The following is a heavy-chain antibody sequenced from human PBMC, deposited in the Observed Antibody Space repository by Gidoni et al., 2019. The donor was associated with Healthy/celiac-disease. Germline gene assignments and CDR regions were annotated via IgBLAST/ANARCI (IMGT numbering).Heavy chain of an antibody. D-gene: IGHD3-22*01. CDR3: ARDRDHYDSPGMDV. CDR1: GFTLSSYE. CDR2: ISSSGSTI. J-gene: IGHJ6*02. Sequence: EVQLVASGGGLVQPGGSLSLSCAASGFTLSSYEMNWVRQAPGKGLEWVSYISSSGSTIYYADSVKGRFTISRDNAKNSLYLQMNSLRAEDTAVYYCARDRDHYDSPGMDVWGQGTTVTVSS. V-gene: IGHV3-48*03.